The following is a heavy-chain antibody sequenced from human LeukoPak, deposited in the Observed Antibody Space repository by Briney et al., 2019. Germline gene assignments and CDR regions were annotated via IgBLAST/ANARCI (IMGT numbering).Heavy chain of an antibody. D-gene: IGHD3-22*01. V-gene: IGHV1-46*01. CDR2: INPSGGST. J-gene: IGHJ4*02. Sequence: ASVKVSCKASGYTFTSYYMHWVRQAPGQGLEWMGIINPSGGSTSHAQKFQGRVTMTRDTSTSTVYMELSSLRSEDTAVYYCARDLSQYYYDSSDGYFDYWGQGTLVTVSS. CDR3: ARDLSQYYYDSSDGYFDY. CDR1: GYTFTSYY.